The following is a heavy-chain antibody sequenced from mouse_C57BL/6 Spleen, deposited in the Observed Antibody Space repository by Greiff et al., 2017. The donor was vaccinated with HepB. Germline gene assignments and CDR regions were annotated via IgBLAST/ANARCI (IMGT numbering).Heavy chain of an antibody. D-gene: IGHD2-3*01. CDR1: GYAFSSSW. CDR2: IYPGDGDT. Sequence: VKVVESGPELVKPGASVKISCKASGYAFSSSWMNWVKQRPGKGLEWIGRIYPGDGDTNYNGKFKGKATLTADKSSSTAYMQLSSLTSEDSAVYFCARGDGYIYYYAMDYWGQGTSVTVSS. V-gene: IGHV1-82*01. CDR3: ARGDGYIYYYAMDY. J-gene: IGHJ4*01.